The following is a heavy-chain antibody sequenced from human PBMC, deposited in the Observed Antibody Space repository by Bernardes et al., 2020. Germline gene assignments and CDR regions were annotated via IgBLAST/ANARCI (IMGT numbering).Heavy chain of an antibody. J-gene: IGHJ4*02. CDR1: GFTVSSTY. D-gene: IGHD3-22*01. CDR3: ARASSGDYLNR. CDR2: IYTGGST. V-gene: IGHV3-53*01. Sequence: GESLRLSCAAAGFTVSSTYMSWVRQAPGKGLEWVSVIYTGGSTYYADTVKGRFTISRDNSKNPQYLEMNSLRAEGTAVYYYARASSGDYLNRWGQGTLVTVSP.